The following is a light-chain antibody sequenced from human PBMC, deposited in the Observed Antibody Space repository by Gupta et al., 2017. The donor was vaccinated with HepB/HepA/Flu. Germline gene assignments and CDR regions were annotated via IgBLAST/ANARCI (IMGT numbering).Light chain of an antibody. J-gene: IGLJ2*01. Sequence: SALTQPAPVSGSPGQSITIACTGTSSDVGSYKFVSWYQQHPGKAPKLIIYEVSKRPSGISNRFSGSKSGNTASLTISGLQAEDEADYYCSSYAGDSTLVFGGGTKLTVL. V-gene: IGLV2-23*02. CDR1: SSDVGSYKF. CDR2: EVS. CDR3: SSYAGDSTLV.